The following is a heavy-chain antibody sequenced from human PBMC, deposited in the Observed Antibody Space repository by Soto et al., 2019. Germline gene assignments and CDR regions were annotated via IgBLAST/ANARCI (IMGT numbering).Heavy chain of an antibody. Sequence: ASVKVSCKASGYIFSNYGITWVRQAPGHGLEWMGWISGYDANTNYAQKFQGRVSMTTDTPTSTAYMELRSLKSDDTAVYYCASSFGPNWNYASDPWGQGTLVTVSS. V-gene: IGHV1-18*01. CDR3: ASSFGPNWNYASDP. CDR1: GYIFSNYG. J-gene: IGHJ5*02. CDR2: ISGYDANT. D-gene: IGHD1-7*01.